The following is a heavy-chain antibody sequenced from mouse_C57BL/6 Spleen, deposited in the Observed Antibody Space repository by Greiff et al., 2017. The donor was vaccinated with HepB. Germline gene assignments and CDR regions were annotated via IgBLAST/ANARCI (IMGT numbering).Heavy chain of an antibody. CDR2: IYPRSGNT. CDR1: GYTFASYG. CDR3: GRCDGYWYFDV. D-gene: IGHD2-3*01. Sequence: VKLVESGAELARPGASVKLSCKASGYTFASYGISWVKQRTGQGLEWIGEIYPRSGNTYYNEKFKGKATLTADKSSSTAYMELRSLTSEDSAVYCCGRCDGYWYFDVWGTGTTVTVSS. V-gene: IGHV1-81*01. J-gene: IGHJ1*03.